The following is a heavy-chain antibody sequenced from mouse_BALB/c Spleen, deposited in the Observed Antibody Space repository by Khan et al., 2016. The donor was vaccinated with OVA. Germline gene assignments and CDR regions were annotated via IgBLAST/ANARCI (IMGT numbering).Heavy chain of an antibody. D-gene: IGHD1-1*01. CDR2: IDPYNGGT. CDR1: GYSFTDYN. J-gene: IGHJ2*01. Sequence: EVQLQQSGPELVKPGASVKVSCKASGYSFTDYNIFWVKQSLGKSLEWIGYIDPYNGGTNYNQKFMGKATLTVDKSSSTAFMQLHSLTSEDSAVYYGALIYHYGSGFDYWGQGTTLTVSS. V-gene: IGHV1S135*01. CDR3: ALIYHYGSGFDY.